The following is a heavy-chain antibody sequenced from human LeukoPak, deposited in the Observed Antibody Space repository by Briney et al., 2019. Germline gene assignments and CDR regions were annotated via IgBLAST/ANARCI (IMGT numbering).Heavy chain of an antibody. CDR3: ARDIAARPRDDAFDI. J-gene: IGHJ3*02. Sequence: GGSLRLSCAASGFTFSSYSMNWVRQAPGKGLEWVSYISSSSSTIYYADSVKGRFTISRDNAKNSLYLQMNSLRAEDTAVYYCARDIAARPRDDAFDIWGQGTMVTVSS. D-gene: IGHD6-6*01. CDR1: GFTFSSYS. V-gene: IGHV3-48*01. CDR2: ISSSSSTI.